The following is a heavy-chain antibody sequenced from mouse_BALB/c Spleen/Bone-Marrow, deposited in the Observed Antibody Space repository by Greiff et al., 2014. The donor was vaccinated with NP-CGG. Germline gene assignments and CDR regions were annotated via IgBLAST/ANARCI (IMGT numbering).Heavy chain of an antibody. V-gene: IGHV1-87*01. J-gene: IGHJ1*01. D-gene: IGHD2-1*01. CDR1: GYTFTSYW. CDR2: IYPGDGDT. CDR3: ARSGNYWYFDV. Sequence: VQLQQSGAELARPGASVKLSCKASGYTFTSYWMQWVKQRPGQGLEWIGAIYPGDGDTRYTQKFKGKATLTADKSSSTAYMQLSSLASEDSAVYYGARSGNYWYFDVWGAGTTVTVSS.